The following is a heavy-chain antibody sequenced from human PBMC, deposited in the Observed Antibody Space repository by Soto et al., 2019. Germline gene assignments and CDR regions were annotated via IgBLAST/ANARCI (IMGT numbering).Heavy chain of an antibody. V-gene: IGHV4-30-4*01. CDR2: ISYSGTT. J-gene: IGHJ5*02. CDR1: GDSISSSNNY. D-gene: IGHD5-18*01. CDR3: ARGRGYSYGLDP. Sequence: QVQLQESGPGLVKPSQTLSLTCTVSGDSISSSNNYWSWIRQPPGEGLEWIGFISYSGTTSYSPSLKSRLXXXLXXSKHQFSLSLSSVPAADTAVYYCARGRGYSYGLDPWGQGTLVTVSS.